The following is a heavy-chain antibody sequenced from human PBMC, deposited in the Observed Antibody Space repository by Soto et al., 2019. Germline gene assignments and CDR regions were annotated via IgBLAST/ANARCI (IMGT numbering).Heavy chain of an antibody. J-gene: IGHJ6*02. CDR2: ITNIDSRT. D-gene: IGHD1-1*01. Sequence: LRLSCAASGFTFNNYAMSWVRQAQGEGLEWVSTITNIDSRTYYAGSVQGRFTISRDNSESTLYLQMSSLRAEDTAIYYCARRTPGTSLTFYAMDVWGQGTTVTVSS. CDR3: ARRTPGTSLTFYAMDV. V-gene: IGHV3-23*05. CDR1: GFTFNNYA.